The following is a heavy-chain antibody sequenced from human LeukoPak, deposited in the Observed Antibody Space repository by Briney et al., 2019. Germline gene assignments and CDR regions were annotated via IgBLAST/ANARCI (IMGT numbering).Heavy chain of an antibody. V-gene: IGHV3-9*01. CDR3: AKGSFSSGWYIFDY. D-gene: IGHD6-19*01. J-gene: IGHJ4*02. CDR2: ISWNSGSI. CDR1: GFTFDDYA. Sequence: GGSLRPSCAASGFTFDDYAMHWVRQAPGKGLEWVSGISWNSGSIGYADSVKGRFTISRDNAKNSLYLQMNSLRAEDTALYYCAKGSFSSGWYIFDYWGQGTLVTVSS.